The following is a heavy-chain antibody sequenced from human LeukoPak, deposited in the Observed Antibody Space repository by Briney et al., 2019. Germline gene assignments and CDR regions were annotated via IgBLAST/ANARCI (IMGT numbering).Heavy chain of an antibody. CDR1: GVSISSYY. V-gene: IGHV4-4*07. J-gene: IGHJ4*02. CDR3: ARDKAGALYYFDY. D-gene: IGHD1-26*01. Sequence: PSETLSLTCTVSGVSISSYYWSWIRQPAGKGLEWIGRMYTSGSTNYNPSLKSRVTMSVDTSKNQFSLKLSSVTAADTAVYYCARDKAGALYYFDYWGQGTLVTVSS. CDR2: MYTSGST.